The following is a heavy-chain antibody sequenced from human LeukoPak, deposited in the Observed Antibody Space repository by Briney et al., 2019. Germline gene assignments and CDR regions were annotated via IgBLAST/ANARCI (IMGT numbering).Heavy chain of an antibody. J-gene: IGHJ4*02. CDR2: IYHSGST. CDR3: ARAVGHSSSLYYFDY. CDR1: GYSISSGYY. D-gene: IGHD6-13*01. Sequence: SETLSLTCTVSGYSISSGYYCGWIRQPPGKGLEWIGSIYHSGSTSYNPSLKSRVTISVDASKNLFSLKLSSVTAADTAVYYCARAVGHSSSLYYFDYWGQGTLVTVSS. V-gene: IGHV4-38-2*02.